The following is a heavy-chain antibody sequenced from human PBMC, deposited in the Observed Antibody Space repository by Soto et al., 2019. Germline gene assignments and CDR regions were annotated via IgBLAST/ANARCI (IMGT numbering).Heavy chain of an antibody. CDR3: TRELGGGYSYGWDAFDI. CDR1: GFTFGDYA. D-gene: IGHD5-18*01. Sequence: GGSLRLSCTASGFTFGDYAMSWFRQAPGKGLEWVGFIRSKAYGGTTEYAASVKGRFTISRDDSKSIAYLQMNSLKTEDTAVYYCTRELGGGYSYGWDAFDIWGQGTMVTVSS. J-gene: IGHJ3*02. V-gene: IGHV3-49*03. CDR2: IRSKAYGGTT.